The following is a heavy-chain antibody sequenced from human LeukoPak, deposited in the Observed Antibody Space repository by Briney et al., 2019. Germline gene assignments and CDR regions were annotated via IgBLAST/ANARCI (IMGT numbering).Heavy chain of an antibody. CDR2: IYPGDSDT. CDR3: ARRNFGDYIDSFDI. V-gene: IGHV5-51*01. D-gene: IGHD4-17*01. J-gene: IGHJ3*02. Sequence: GESLKISCNGSEYIFTNYWIGWVRQMPGKGLGWMGIIYPGDSDTRYSPSFQGQVTLSADKSISTTYLQWSSLKASDTAIYYCARRNFGDYIDSFDIWGQGTMVTVSS. CDR1: EYIFTNYW.